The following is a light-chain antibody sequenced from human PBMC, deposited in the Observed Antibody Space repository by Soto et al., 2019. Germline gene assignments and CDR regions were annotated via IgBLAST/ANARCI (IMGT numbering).Light chain of an antibody. Sequence: IQLTQSPSSMSASVGDRVTISCPASQPISSWLAWYQQKPGKAPKLLSYAASSLQSGVPSRVSGSGSGTDCTLTISSLQPEDFATYYCQQSYSTPITFGQGTRLEIK. J-gene: IGKJ5*01. CDR2: AAS. CDR3: QQSYSTPIT. CDR1: QPISSW. V-gene: IGKV1-39*01.